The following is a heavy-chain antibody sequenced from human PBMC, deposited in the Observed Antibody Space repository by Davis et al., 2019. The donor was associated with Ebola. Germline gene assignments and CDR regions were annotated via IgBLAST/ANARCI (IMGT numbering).Heavy chain of an antibody. CDR1: GFTFSGSA. V-gene: IGHV3-73*01. J-gene: IGHJ5*02. CDR2: IRSKANSYAT. Sequence: GESLKISCAASGFTFSGSAMHWDRQASGKGLEWVGRIRSKANSYATAYAASVKGRFTISRDNSKNTVYLQMDSLRADDTAVYYCATRETSSNRFGFYPWGQGILVTVSS. D-gene: IGHD6-13*01. CDR3: ATRETSSNRFGFYP.